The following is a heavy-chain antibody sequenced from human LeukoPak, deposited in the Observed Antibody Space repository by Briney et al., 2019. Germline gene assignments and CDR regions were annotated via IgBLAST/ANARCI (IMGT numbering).Heavy chain of an antibody. V-gene: IGHV4-38-2*01. D-gene: IGHD2/OR15-2a*01. CDR3: ARRVILYYDY. CDR1: GYSISSGYY. J-gene: IGHJ4*02. Sequence: PSETLSLTCAVSGYSISSGYYWGWIRQPPGKGLEWIGSIYHSGSTYYNPSLKSRVTISVDTSKNQFSLKLSSVTAADTAVYYRARRVILYYDYWGQGTLVTVSS. CDR2: IYHSGST.